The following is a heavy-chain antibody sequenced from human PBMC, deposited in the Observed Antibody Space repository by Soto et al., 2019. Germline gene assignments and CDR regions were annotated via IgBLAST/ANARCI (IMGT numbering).Heavy chain of an antibody. V-gene: IGHV1-18*01. CDR2: ISAYNGNT. Sequence: QVQLVQSGAEVKKPGASVKVSCKASGYTFTSYGISWVRQAPGQGLEWMGWISAYNGNTNYAQKLRVRVTMTTDTSTSTAYMELRSLRSDDTAVYYCARDQDRNYYDSSGYYTPSDYWGQGTLVTVSS. J-gene: IGHJ4*02. CDR3: ARDQDRNYYDSSGYYTPSDY. CDR1: GYTFTSYG. D-gene: IGHD3-22*01.